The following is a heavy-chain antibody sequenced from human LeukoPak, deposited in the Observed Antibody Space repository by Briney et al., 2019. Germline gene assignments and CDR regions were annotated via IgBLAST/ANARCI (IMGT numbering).Heavy chain of an antibody. CDR3: ARDPRWLTPDCTSTSCYENYFDP. V-gene: IGHV4-38-2*02. J-gene: IGHJ5*02. CDR2: IYHNGGA. CDR1: GYSINNGYQ. Sequence: SETLSLTCAVSGYSINNGYQWAWIRQSPGRGLEWIGSIYHNGGAHYNPSLRSRVVISVDTSNNQFSLKLSSVTVADTAVYYCARDPRWLTPDCTSTSCYENYFDPWGRGTLVTVSS. D-gene: IGHD2-2*01.